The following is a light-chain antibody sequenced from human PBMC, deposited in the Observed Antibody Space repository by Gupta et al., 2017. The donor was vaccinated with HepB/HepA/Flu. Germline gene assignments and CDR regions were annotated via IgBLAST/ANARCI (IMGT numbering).Light chain of an antibody. Sequence: DIVMTHSPDSLAVSLGERATINCKSSQSVLFSSNNKNYLAWYQQKPGQPPKLLIYWASTRESGVPDRFSGSGSGTDFTLTISSLQAEDVAVYYCQQDVRTPCTFGQGTKVEI. CDR3: QQDVRTPCT. CDR1: QSVLFSSNNKNY. J-gene: IGKJ1*01. V-gene: IGKV4-1*01. CDR2: WAS.